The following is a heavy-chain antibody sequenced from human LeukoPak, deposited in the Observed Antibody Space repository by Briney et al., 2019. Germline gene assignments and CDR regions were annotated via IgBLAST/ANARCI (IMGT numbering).Heavy chain of an antibody. CDR1: GYSFTTYW. CDR2: IYPGDSDT. CDR3: ARREYCSDTTCSACLDY. D-gene: IGHD2-2*01. V-gene: IGHV5-51*01. J-gene: IGHJ4*02. Sequence: GESLKISCKGSGYSFTTYWIGWVRQMPGKGLEWMGIIYPGDSDTRYSPSFQGHVTISVDKSINTAYLQWSSLKASDTAMYYCARREYCSDTTCSACLDYWGRGTMVTVSS.